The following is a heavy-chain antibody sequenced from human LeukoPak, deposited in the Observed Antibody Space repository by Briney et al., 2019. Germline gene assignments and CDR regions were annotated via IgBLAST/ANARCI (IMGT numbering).Heavy chain of an antibody. CDR2: IYYSGST. CDR3: ARADIVVVPAAIKWFDP. J-gene: IGHJ5*02. Sequence: SETLSLTCTVSGGSISSGGYYWSWIRQHPGKGLEWIGYIYYSGSTYYNPSLKSRVTISVDTSKNQFSLKLSSVTAADTAVYYCARADIVVVPAAIKWFDPWGQGTLVTVSS. D-gene: IGHD2-2*01. V-gene: IGHV4-31*03. CDR1: GGSISSGGYY.